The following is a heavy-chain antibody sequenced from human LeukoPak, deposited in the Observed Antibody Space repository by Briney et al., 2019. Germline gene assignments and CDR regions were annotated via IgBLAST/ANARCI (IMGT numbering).Heavy chain of an antibody. CDR3: ARVTYTNAWT. Sequence: SETLSLTCTVSGGSISSYYWSWIRQPPGKGLEWIGYIYYSGSTNYNPSLKSRVTKSVDTSKNQFSLKLSSVTAADTAVYYCARVTYTNAWTWGQGTLVTVSS. V-gene: IGHV4-59*01. J-gene: IGHJ5*02. D-gene: IGHD6-19*01. CDR2: IYYSGST. CDR1: GGSISSYY.